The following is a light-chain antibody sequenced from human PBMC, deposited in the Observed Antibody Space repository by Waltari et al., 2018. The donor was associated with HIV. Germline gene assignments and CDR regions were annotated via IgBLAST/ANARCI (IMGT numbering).Light chain of an antibody. V-gene: IGLV1-51*01. CDR3: GTWDTSLSAGV. CDR2: DDK. CDR1: SSNIGNNY. J-gene: IGLJ3*02. Sequence: QSVLTQPPSVSAAPGQKVVISCSGSSSNIGNNYVSWFQQLPGTAPKFLIYDDKKRPSGMPDRFSGSRSGTSATLRSTGLQTGDEADYYCGTWDTSLSAGVFGGGTKVTVL.